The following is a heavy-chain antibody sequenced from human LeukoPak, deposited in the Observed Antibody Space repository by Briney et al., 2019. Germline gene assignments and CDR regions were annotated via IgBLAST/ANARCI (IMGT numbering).Heavy chain of an antibody. Sequence: EPSETLSLTCTVSGGSISSSSYYWGWIRQPPGKGLEWIGSIYYSESTYYNPSLKSRVTISVDTSKSQFSLRLTSVTAADTAVYYCARHVRFLEWLSSYYFDYWGQGTLVTVSS. CDR1: GGSISSSSYY. V-gene: IGHV4-39*01. CDR3: ARHVRFLEWLSSYYFDY. J-gene: IGHJ4*02. CDR2: IYYSEST. D-gene: IGHD3-3*01.